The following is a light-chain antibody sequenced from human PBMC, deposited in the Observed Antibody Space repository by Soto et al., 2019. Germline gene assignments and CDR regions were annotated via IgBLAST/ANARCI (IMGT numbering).Light chain of an antibody. Sequence: SYELTQPSSVSVSPGQTARITCSGDVLAKKYARWFQQKPGQAPVLVIYKDSERPSGIPERFSGSSSGTTVTLTISGAQVEDEAGYYCYSAADNNYVFGTGTKLTVL. V-gene: IGLV3-27*01. CDR1: VLAKKY. CDR2: KDS. J-gene: IGLJ1*01. CDR3: YSAADNNYV.